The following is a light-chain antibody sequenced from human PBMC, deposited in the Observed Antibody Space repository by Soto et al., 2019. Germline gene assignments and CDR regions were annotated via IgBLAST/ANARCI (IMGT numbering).Light chain of an antibody. CDR3: QQYNSYPWT. Sequence: DIQMTQSPSTLSVSAGDRVTITCRASRSINTWLAWYQHEPGKAPKLLIYDASTLESGVPSRFSGSGSGTEFTLTITSLQPDDFAVYYCQQYNSYPWTFGQGTKVDIK. CDR1: RSINTW. V-gene: IGKV1-5*01. CDR2: DAS. J-gene: IGKJ1*01.